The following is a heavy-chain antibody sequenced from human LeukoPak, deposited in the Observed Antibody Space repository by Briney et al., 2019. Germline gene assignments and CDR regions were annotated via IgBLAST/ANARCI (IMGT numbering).Heavy chain of an antibody. CDR3: VQGFHFDW. V-gene: IGHV3-23*01. CDR1: GFEFSIHD. Sequence: GGSLRLSCVVSGFEFSIHDMSWGRQAPGKGPEWVSSISGRGTDTYYRDSVKGRFTISRDTSKNTLYMQMNNLRVEDTALYYCVQGFHFDWWGQGTLVTVSS. CDR2: ISGRGTDT. J-gene: IGHJ4*02.